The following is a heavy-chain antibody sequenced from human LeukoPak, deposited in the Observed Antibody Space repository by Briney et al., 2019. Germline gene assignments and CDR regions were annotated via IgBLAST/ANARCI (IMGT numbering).Heavy chain of an antibody. Sequence: GGSLRLSCAASGFTFSSYSMNWVRQAPGKGLEWVSSISSSSSYIYYADSVKGRFTISRDNAKNSLYLQMNSLRAEDTAVYYCARAEGDYYYYFYMDVWGKGTTVTVSS. J-gene: IGHJ6*03. CDR2: ISSSSSYI. CDR1: GFTFSSYS. CDR3: ARAEGDYYYYFYMDV. V-gene: IGHV3-21*01.